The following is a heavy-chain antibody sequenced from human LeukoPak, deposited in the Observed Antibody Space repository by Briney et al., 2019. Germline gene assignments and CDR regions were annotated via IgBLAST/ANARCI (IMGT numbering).Heavy chain of an antibody. D-gene: IGHD3-3*01. V-gene: IGHV4-61*01. CDR2: IYYSGST. CDR3: ARGGVPSYDFWSAASWFDP. Sequence: SETLSLTCAVSGFSISNGYYWGWIRQPPGKGLEWIRYIYYSGSTNYNPSLKSRVTISVDTSKNQFSLKLSSVTAADTAVYYCARGGVPSYDFWSAASWFDPWGQGTLVTVSS. CDR1: GFSISNGYY. J-gene: IGHJ5*02.